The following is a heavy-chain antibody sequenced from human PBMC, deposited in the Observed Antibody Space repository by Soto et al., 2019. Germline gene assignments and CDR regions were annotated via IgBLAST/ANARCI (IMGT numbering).Heavy chain of an antibody. CDR1: GFTFSNAW. CDR2: IKSKTDGGTT. Sequence: EVQLVESGGGLVKPGGSLRLSCAASGFTFSNAWMSWVRQAPGKGLEWVGRIKSKTDGGTTDYAAPVKGRFTISRDDSKNTLYLQMNSLKAADAAVYYCTTESTGDKGDDAFDIWGQGTMVTVSS. J-gene: IGHJ3*02. V-gene: IGHV3-15*01. D-gene: IGHD7-27*01. CDR3: TTESTGDKGDDAFDI.